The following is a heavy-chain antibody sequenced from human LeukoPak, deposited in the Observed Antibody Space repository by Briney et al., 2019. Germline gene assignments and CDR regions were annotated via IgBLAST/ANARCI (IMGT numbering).Heavy chain of an antibody. CDR2: ISSSSSYI. J-gene: IGHJ6*02. CDR1: GFTFSSYS. V-gene: IGHV3-21*01. CDR3: ARDFYDFWSGENYGMDV. D-gene: IGHD3-3*01. Sequence: GGSLRLSCAASGFTFSSYSMNWVRQAPGKGLEWASSISSSSSYIYYADSVKGRFTISRDNAKNSLYLQMNSLRAEDTAVYYCARDFYDFWSGENYGMDVWGQGTTVTVSS.